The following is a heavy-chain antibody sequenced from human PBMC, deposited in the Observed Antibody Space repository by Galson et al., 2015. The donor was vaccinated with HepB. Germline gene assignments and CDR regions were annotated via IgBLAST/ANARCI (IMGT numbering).Heavy chain of an antibody. D-gene: IGHD6-13*01. J-gene: IGHJ5*02. CDR3: ARVRPLPGAAAGYNWFDP. V-gene: IGHV3-48*02. CDR2: ISSSSSTI. CDR1: GFTFSSYS. Sequence: SLRLSCAASGFTFSSYSMNWVRQAPGKGLEWVSYISSSSSTIYYADSVKGRFTISRDNAKNSLYLQMNSLRDEDTAVYYCARVRPLPGAAAGYNWFDPWGQGTLVTVSS.